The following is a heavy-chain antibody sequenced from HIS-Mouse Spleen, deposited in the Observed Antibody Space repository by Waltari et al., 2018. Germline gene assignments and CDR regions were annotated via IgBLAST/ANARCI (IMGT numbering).Heavy chain of an antibody. CDR2: INHSGST. J-gene: IGHJ6*02. CDR3: ARATGTHYYYYGMDV. Sequence: QVQLQQRGAGLLKPSETLPLTCAVYGGPCSGYYWSWIRPPPGKGLEWIGEINHSGSTNYSPSLKSRVTISVDTSKNQFSLKLSSVTAADTAVYYCARATGTHYYYYGMDVWGQGTTVTVSS. CDR1: GGPCSGYY. D-gene: IGHD1-1*01. V-gene: IGHV4-34*01.